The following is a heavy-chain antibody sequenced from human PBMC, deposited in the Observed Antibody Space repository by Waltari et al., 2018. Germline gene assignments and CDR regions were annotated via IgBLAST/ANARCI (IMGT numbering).Heavy chain of an antibody. CDR2: INPNSGGT. Sequence: QVQLVQSGAEMKQRGASVNVSCEASGYPFTGNFIHWVRQAPGQGLEWMGRINPNSGGTNYAQKFQGRVTLTRDKSINTAYMDLSRLTSDDTGMYYCATWRENAFDVWGQGTMVTVST. CDR1: GYPFTGNF. D-gene: IGHD1-1*01. CDR3: ATWRENAFDV. J-gene: IGHJ3*01. V-gene: IGHV1-2*05.